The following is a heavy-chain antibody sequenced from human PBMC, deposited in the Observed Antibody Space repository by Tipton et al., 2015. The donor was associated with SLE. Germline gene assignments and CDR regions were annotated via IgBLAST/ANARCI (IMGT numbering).Heavy chain of an antibody. J-gene: IGHJ2*01. CDR1: GFNLSSHN. V-gene: IGHV3-21*03. CDR2: ISSRNSYI. CDR3: ARELWGYNWFFDL. D-gene: IGHD3-16*01. Sequence: GSLRLSCAASGFNLSSHNMHWVRQAPGKGLEWVSSISSRNSYIYYAESLKGRFTISRDNAKNSVYLQMSSLRAEDTALYYCARELWGYNWFFDLWGRSTLVTVSS.